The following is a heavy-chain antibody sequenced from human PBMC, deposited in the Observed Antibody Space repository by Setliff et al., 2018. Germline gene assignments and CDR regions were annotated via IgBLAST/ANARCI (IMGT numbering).Heavy chain of an antibody. Sequence: GESLKISCRGSGYTFSDYWIGWVRQMPGKGLEWMGIIYPGDSDTRYSPSFQGQVTFSADKSINTAYLHLSSLKASDTAMYYCAREHVSGHSEYWGQGTLVTVSS. J-gene: IGHJ4*02. V-gene: IGHV5-51*01. CDR2: IYPGDSDT. D-gene: IGHD1-26*01. CDR3: AREHVSGHSEY. CDR1: GYTFSDYW.